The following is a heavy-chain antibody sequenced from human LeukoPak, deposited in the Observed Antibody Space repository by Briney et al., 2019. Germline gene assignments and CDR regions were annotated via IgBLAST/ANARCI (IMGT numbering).Heavy chain of an antibody. J-gene: IGHJ4*02. CDR1: GYTFTSYD. Sequence: ASVKVSCKASGYTFTSYDINWVRQATGQGLEWMGWMNPNSGNTGYAQKFQGRVTITRNTSISTAYMELSSLRSEDTCVYYCARGKGVAAILFDYWGQGTLVTVSS. D-gene: IGHD2-15*01. CDR2: MNPNSGNT. V-gene: IGHV1-8*03. CDR3: ARGKGVAAILFDY.